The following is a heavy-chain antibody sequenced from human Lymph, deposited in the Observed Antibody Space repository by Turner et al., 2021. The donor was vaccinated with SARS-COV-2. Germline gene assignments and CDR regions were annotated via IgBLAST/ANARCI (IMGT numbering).Heavy chain of an antibody. Sequence: QVQLVQSGAEVKKPGASVKVSCKASGYTCTSYDINWVRQATGQGLEWMGWRNPNSGYTGYAQKFQGRVTMTRNTSISTAYMELNSLTSDDTAVYYCAKGDGYPPHGLLDPWGQGTLVTVSS. J-gene: IGHJ5*02. CDR2: RNPNSGYT. D-gene: IGHD6-25*01. V-gene: IGHV1-8*01. CDR3: AKGDGYPPHGLLDP. CDR1: GYTCTSYD.